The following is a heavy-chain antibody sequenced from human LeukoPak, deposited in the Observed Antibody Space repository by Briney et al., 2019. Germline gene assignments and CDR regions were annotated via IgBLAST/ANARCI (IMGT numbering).Heavy chain of an antibody. CDR3: ARDWWDSSGYYDY. J-gene: IGHJ4*02. V-gene: IGHV3-7*01. CDR2: IKEDGSDK. CDR1: GFTFSSYW. Sequence: PGGSLRLSCAASGFTFSSYWMHWVRQAPGKGLEWVAHIKEDGSDKYYVDSVKGRFTISRDNAKNSLYLQMNRLRAEDTAVYYCARDWWDSSGYYDYWGQGTLVTVSS. D-gene: IGHD3-22*01.